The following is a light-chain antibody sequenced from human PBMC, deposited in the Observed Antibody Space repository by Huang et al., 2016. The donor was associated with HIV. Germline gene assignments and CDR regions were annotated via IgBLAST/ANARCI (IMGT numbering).Light chain of an antibody. J-gene: IGKJ4*01. V-gene: IGKV3-15*01. CDR1: QNIGGS. Sequence: EIVMTQSPDTLSVSPGERATLSCRASQNIGGSLAWYQKKPGQAPRLLIYEAATRATGIPARVSGSESGIDFTLTISSLQSEDFAVYYCQQYNDWSAVTFGGGTKVEI. CDR2: EAA. CDR3: QQYNDWSAVT.